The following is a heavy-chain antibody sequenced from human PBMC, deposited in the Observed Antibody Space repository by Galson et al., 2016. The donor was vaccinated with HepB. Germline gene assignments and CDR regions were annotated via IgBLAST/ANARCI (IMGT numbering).Heavy chain of an antibody. D-gene: IGHD6-19*01. CDR2: ISRSAHEI. Sequence: SLRLSCAASGFIFSHYEMNWVRQAPGKGLEWIAYISRSAHEIYYADPLKGRFAISRDDAKNSLSLQLSSLIVDDTAVYYCARGKYGSGWMVDYWGQGTQVTVSS. J-gene: IGHJ4*02. CDR3: ARGKYGSGWMVDY. CDR1: GFIFSHYE. V-gene: IGHV3-48*03.